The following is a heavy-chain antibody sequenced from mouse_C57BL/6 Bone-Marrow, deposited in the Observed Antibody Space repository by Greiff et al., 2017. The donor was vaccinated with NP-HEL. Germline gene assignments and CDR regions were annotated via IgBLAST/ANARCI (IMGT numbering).Heavy chain of an antibody. V-gene: IGHV14-4*01. D-gene: IGHD2-4*01. Sequence: VQLQQSGAELVRLGASVKLSCTASGFNIKDDYMHWVKQRPEQGLEWIGWIDPENGDTEYASKFQGKATITADTSSNTAYLQLSSLTSEDTAVYYCTFYDYVWFAYWGQGTLVTVSA. CDR2: IDPENGDT. J-gene: IGHJ3*01. CDR3: TFYDYVWFAY. CDR1: GFNIKDDY.